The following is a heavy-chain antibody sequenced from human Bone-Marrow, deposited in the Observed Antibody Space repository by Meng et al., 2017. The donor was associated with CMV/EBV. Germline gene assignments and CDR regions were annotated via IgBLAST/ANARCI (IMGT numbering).Heavy chain of an antibody. V-gene: IGHV4-39*07. J-gene: IGHJ6*02. CDR1: GGSISSSSYY. CDR3: ARDRPAPYLEWLLSHYYYGMDV. CDR2: IYYSGST. D-gene: IGHD3-3*01. Sequence: SETLSLTCSVSGGSISSSSYYWGWIRQPPGKGLEWIGSIYYSGSTYYNPSLKSRVTISVDTSKNQFSLKLSSVTAADTAVYYCARDRPAPYLEWLLSHYYYGMDVWGQGTTVTVSS.